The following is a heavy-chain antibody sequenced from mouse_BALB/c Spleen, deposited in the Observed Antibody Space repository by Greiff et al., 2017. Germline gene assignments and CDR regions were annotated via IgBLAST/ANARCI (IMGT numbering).Heavy chain of an antibody. V-gene: IGHV10-1*02. Sequence: EVQGVESGGGLVQPKGSLKLSCAASGFTFNTYAMNWVRQAPGKGLEWVARIRSKSNNYATYYADSVKDRFTISRDDSQSMLYLQMNNLKTEDTAMYYYVGHCGYDWYMDVWGEGTTVTVSS. J-gene: IGHJ1*01. D-gene: IGHD1-2*01. CDR1: GFTFNTYA. CDR2: IRSKSNNYAT. CDR3: VGHCGYDWYMDV.